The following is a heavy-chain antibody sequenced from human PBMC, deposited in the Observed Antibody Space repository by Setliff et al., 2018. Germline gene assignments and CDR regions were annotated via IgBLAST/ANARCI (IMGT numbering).Heavy chain of an antibody. Sequence: ASVKVSCKASGYTFTNYGIAWVRQAPGQGLEWMGWISVRSGNTFYAPKFQGRVTMTTDTSTDTAYMELRSLRSDDSAVYYCARINFYVSSGHYYAPDYWGQGTLVTVSS. V-gene: IGHV1-18*01. CDR2: ISVRSGNT. CDR1: GYTFTNYG. D-gene: IGHD3-22*01. J-gene: IGHJ4*02. CDR3: ARINFYVSSGHYYAPDY.